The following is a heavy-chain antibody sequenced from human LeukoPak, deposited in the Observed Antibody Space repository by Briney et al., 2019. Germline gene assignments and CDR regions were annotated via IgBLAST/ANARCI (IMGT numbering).Heavy chain of an antibody. D-gene: IGHD1-26*01. CDR1: GGSISGSSYY. CDR3: ARGGSLGGSYY. Sequence: SETLSLTCTVSGGSISGSSYYWGWIRQPPGKGLEWIGSIYYSGNTYYNPSLKSRVTISVDTSKNQFSLILNSVTAADTAVYYCARGGSLGGSYYWGQGTLVTVSS. J-gene: IGHJ4*02. CDR2: IYYSGNT. V-gene: IGHV4-39*07.